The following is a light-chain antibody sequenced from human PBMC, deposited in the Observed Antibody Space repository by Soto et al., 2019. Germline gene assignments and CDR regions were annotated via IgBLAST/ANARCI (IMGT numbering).Light chain of an antibody. CDR3: QQYNSWPLT. CDR1: QSVSDN. J-gene: IGKJ4*01. CDR2: GTS. V-gene: IGKV3-15*01. Sequence: EVVMTQSPATLSVSPGERATLSCRASQSVSDNVAWYQQKPGQAPRFLISGTSSRGTGAPDRFGASGSGTHFTLTISGLQAEDVAVYFCQQYNSWPLTFGGGTKVEIK.